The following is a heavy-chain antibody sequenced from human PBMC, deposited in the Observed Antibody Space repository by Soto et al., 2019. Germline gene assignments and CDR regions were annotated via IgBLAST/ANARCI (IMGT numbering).Heavy chain of an antibody. V-gene: IGHV3-33*08. CDR3: PSDLVGASDSYGLDV. Sequence: WGSLRVSCASSVLTFSNYGMHWVRQAPGKGLDWVAIIWHDGNNKYYADSVRGRFIISRDNSKNRLYLQMNSLRAEDTAVYYCPSDLVGASDSYGLDVWGQGTTVTVSS. CDR1: VLTFSNYG. J-gene: IGHJ6*01. D-gene: IGHD1-26*01. CDR2: IWHDGNNK.